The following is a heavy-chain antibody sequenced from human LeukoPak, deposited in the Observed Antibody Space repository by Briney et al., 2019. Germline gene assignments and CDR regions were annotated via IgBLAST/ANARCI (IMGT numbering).Heavy chain of an antibody. J-gene: IGHJ4*02. CDR1: GDSINSGNSH. CDR3: ARVVSYSNYGDY. V-gene: IGHV4-30-4*01. CDR2: IYYSGST. D-gene: IGHD4-11*01. Sequence: SQTLSLTCTVSGDSINSGNSHWPWIRQPPGKGLEWIGYIYYSGSTYYNPSLKSRVTISVDTSKNQFSLKLSSVTAADTAVYYCARVVSYSNYGDYWGQGTLVTVSS.